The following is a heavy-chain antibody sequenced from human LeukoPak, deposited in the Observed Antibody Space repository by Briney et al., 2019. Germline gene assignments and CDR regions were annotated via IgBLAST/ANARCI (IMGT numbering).Heavy chain of an antibody. Sequence: ASMKVSCKASGYTFTSYGINWVRQAPGQGLEWMGWISAYNGNTDYAQKLQGRVTMTTDTSTSIAYMEVRSLRSDDTAVYYCARAGAVAATPLDYWGQGTLVTVSS. CDR3: ARAGAVAATPLDY. CDR1: GYTFTSYG. V-gene: IGHV1-18*01. CDR2: ISAYNGNT. J-gene: IGHJ4*02. D-gene: IGHD2-15*01.